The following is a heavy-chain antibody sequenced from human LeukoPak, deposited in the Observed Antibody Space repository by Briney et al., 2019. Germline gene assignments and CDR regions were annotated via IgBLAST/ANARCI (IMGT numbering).Heavy chain of an antibody. CDR3: ARDSPTRYSGYDQFKY. CDR1: GFTVGSNY. CDR2: IYGGNNT. J-gene: IGHJ4*02. V-gene: IGHV3-53*01. D-gene: IGHD5-12*01. Sequence: PGGSLRLSCAASGFTVGSNYMSWVRQAPGKGPEWISAIYGGNNTYYADSVKGRFTISRDDSNNTLFLQMNCLRAEDTAVYYCARDSPTRYSGYDQFKYWGQGTLVTVSS.